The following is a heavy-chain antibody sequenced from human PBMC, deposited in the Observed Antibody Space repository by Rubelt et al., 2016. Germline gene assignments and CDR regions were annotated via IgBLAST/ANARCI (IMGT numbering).Heavy chain of an antibody. CDR2: INPSGGST. CDR1: GYTFTSYY. D-gene: IGHD5-12*01. V-gene: IGHV1-46*01. Sequence: QVQLVQSGAEVKKPGASVKVSCKASGYTFTSYYMHWVRQAPGQGLEWMGIINPSGGSTSYEQRCQGRVTMTRETSTSTVDRGLSSLRSEDTAVYYCARGNSGYDYGLDYWGQGTLVTVSS. CDR3: ARGNSGYDYGLDY. J-gene: IGHJ4*02.